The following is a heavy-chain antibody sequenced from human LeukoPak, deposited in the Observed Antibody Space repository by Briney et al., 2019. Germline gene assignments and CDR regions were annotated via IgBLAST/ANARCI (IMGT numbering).Heavy chain of an antibody. Sequence: PGGSLRLSCEASGFTFSSYAMSWVRQAPGKGLAWVSVISSSADSTYYADSVKGRFTISRDNSKNTLYLQMNNPRAEDTAVYYCAKPLEKYTYGGNFDYWGQGLLVTVSS. D-gene: IGHD4-23*01. CDR2: ISSSADST. V-gene: IGHV3-23*01. CDR3: AKPLEKYTYGGNFDY. CDR1: GFTFSSYA. J-gene: IGHJ4*02.